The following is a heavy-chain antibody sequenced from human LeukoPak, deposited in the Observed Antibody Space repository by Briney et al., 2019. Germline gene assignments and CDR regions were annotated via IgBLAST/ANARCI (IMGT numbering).Heavy chain of an antibody. CDR3: AGSDSWYTPDY. D-gene: IGHD6-13*01. Sequence: GGSLRLSCAASGFTVSSDYMTWVRQAPGKGLEWVSVIYSGGSTFYADSVKGRFTISRDSSKNTVYLQMNSLRAEDTAVYYCAGSDSWYTPDYWGQGTLVTVSS. V-gene: IGHV3-53*01. CDR1: GFTVSSDY. CDR2: IYSGGST. J-gene: IGHJ4*02.